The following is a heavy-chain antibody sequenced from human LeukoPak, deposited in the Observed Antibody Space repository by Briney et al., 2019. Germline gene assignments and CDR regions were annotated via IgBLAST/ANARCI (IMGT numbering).Heavy chain of an antibody. CDR3: ARGEFWGSYRLGYYFDY. V-gene: IGHV4-61*02. J-gene: IGHJ4*02. CDR2: IYTSGST. D-gene: IGHD3-16*02. CDR1: GGSISSGSYY. Sequence: SQTLSLTRTVSGGSISSGSYYWSWIRQPAGKGLEWIGRIYTSGSTNYNPSLRSRVTISVDTSKNQFSLKLSSVTAADTAVYYCARGEFWGSYRLGYYFDYWGQGTLVTVSS.